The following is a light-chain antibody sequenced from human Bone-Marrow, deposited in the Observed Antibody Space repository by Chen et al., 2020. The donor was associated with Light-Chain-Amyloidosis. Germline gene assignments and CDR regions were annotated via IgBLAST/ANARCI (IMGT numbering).Light chain of an antibody. V-gene: IGKV3-11*01. J-gene: IGKJ1*01. CDR2: DAS. Sequence: EIVVTQSQATLSSSPGDRATLSCRARQSVDSYLAWYQQSPGQSPRLIIYDASNRATGIPARFSVIGSGPDFTLTISSLEPEDFAVYYCQQRRDWPPLFGQGTKVEAK. CDR1: QSVDSY. CDR3: QQRRDWPPL.